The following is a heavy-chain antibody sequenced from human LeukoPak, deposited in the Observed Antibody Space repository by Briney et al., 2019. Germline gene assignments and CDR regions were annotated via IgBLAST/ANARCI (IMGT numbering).Heavy chain of an antibody. J-gene: IGHJ3*02. CDR1: GFTFSTYG. CDR3: ARDTAQRAFDI. D-gene: IGHD6-25*01. V-gene: IGHV3-33*01. CDR2: IWYDGSKT. Sequence: SGGSLRLSCAASGFTFSTYGMHWVRQSPGKGLEWVAVIWYDGSKTHYRDSVKGRFTISRDNSKNTLYLEMNSPRAEDTAVYYCARDTAQRAFDIWGQGTMVTVSS.